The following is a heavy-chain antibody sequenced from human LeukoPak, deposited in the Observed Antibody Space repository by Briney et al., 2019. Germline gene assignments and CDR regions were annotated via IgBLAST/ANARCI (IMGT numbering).Heavy chain of an antibody. Sequence: SVKVSCKASGYTFTSYDINWVRQATGQGLEWMGGIIPIFGTANYAQKFQGRVTITADESTSTAYTELSSLRSEDTAVYYCARPYSGSYNFDYWGQGTLVTVSS. D-gene: IGHD1-26*01. J-gene: IGHJ4*02. CDR3: ARPYSGSYNFDY. CDR1: GYTFTSYD. V-gene: IGHV1-69*13. CDR2: IIPIFGTA.